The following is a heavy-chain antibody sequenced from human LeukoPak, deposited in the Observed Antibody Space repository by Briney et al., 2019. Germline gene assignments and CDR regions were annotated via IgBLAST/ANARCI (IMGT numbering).Heavy chain of an antibody. CDR1: GGSISSYY. CDR2: IYYSGST. J-gene: IGHJ4*02. CDR3: ARHGGGSSSRAIDY. D-gene: IGHD6-6*01. Sequence: PSETLSLTCTVSGGSISSYYWSWIRQPPGKGLEWIGYIYYSGSTNYNPSLKSRVTISVDTSKNQCSLKLSSVTAADTAVYYCARHGGGSSSRAIDYWGQGTLVTVSS. V-gene: IGHV4-59*08.